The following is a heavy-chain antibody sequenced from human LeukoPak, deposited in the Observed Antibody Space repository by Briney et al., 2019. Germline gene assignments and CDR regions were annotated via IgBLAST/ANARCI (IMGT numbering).Heavy chain of an antibody. V-gene: IGHV4-39*01. CDR2: IYYSGST. D-gene: IGHD5-18*01. CDR1: GGSISSSSYC. Sequence: SETLSLTCTVSGGSISSSSYCWGWIRQPPGKGLEWIGSIYYSGSTYYNPSLKSRVTISVDTSKNQFSLKLSSVTAADTAVYYCAGNRGYSYGSGFNWFDPWGQGTLVTVSS. J-gene: IGHJ5*02. CDR3: AGNRGYSYGSGFNWFDP.